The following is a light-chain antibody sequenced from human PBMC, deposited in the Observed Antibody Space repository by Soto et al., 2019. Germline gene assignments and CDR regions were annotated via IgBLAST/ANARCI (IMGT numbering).Light chain of an antibody. J-gene: IGLJ3*02. CDR2: EVA. CDR3: SSYTSSSTLVV. Sequence: QSALTQPASVSGSPGQSITISCTGTSSDVGGYAYVSWYQQHPGKAPKLMIYEVANRPSGVSNRFSGSKSGNTASLTISGLQAEDEVDYYCSSYTSSSTLVVFGGGTKLTVL. V-gene: IGLV2-14*01. CDR1: SSDVGGYAY.